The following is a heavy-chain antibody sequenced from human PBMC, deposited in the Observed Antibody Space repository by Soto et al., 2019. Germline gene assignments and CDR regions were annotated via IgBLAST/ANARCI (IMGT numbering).Heavy chain of an antibody. CDR3: ARGDYDFLTGSKAFDY. D-gene: IGHD3-9*01. CDR2: ISAYNGNT. CDR1: DYTFTTYA. J-gene: IGHJ4*02. Sequence: QVQLVQSGAEVKKPGASVKVSCKASDYTFTTYAISWVRQAPGQGHEWMGWISAYNGNTNYAQKLQDRVTMTTDTFTSTASMELSSLRSDDTAVYYCARGDYDFLTGSKAFDYWGQGTLVTVSS. V-gene: IGHV1-18*01.